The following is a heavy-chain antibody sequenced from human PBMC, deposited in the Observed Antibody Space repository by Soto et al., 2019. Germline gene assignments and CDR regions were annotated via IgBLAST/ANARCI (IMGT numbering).Heavy chain of an antibody. CDR3: VKGNQLLRYYFEY. CDR2: ITSNGDNT. D-gene: IGHD2-2*01. V-gene: IGHV3-64D*06. J-gene: IGHJ4*02. Sequence: GSLRLSCSASVFTFSNFAMHWVRQAPGKGLEYVSGITSNGDNTYHADSVQGRFTISRDNSKSTLYLQMTSLRVEDTAVYYCVKGNQLLRYYFEYWGRGALVTVS. CDR1: VFTFSNFA.